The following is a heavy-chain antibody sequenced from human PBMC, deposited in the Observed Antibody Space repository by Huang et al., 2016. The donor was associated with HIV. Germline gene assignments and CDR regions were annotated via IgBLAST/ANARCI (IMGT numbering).Heavy chain of an antibody. D-gene: IGHD4-4*01. CDR2: IYPGYSET. J-gene: IGHJ4*02. CDR1: GYKFTSYW. Sequence: EVQLVQSGAEVKKSGESLKISCKGSGYKFTSYWIGWVRQTPGKGMAWMGIIYPGYSETRYRPSCQGQVTISADKSISTAYLQWSSLKASDTAMYYCARQRAYGSTYADYWGQGTLVTVSS. V-gene: IGHV5-51*01. CDR3: ARQRAYGSTYADY.